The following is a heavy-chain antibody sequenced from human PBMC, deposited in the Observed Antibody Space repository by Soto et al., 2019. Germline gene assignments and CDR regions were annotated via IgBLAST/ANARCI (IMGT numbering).Heavy chain of an antibody. CDR3: VRNDYGGNSVDY. CDR2: IYPGDSDT. V-gene: IGHV5-51*01. CDR1: GYTFNTHW. D-gene: IGHD2-21*02. Sequence: PGESLKISCKGVGYTFNTHWIGWVRQMPGKGLEWMGIIYPGDSDTRYSPSFQGQVTISADKSINTAYLQWSSLKASDTAMYYCVRNDYGGNSVDYWGPGTLVTVSS. J-gene: IGHJ4*02.